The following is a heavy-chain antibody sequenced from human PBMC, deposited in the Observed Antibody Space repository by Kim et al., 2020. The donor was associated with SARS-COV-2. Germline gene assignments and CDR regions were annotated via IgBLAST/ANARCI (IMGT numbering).Heavy chain of an antibody. CDR2: ISYDGSNK. CDR3: AKDPAGSSWYTGYYGMDV. V-gene: IGHV3-30*18. D-gene: IGHD6-13*01. CDR1: GFTFSSYG. Sequence: GGSLRLSCAASGFTFSSYGMHWVRQAPGKGLEWVAVISYDGSNKYYADSVKGRFTISRDNSKNTLYLQMNSLRAEDTAVYYCAKDPAGSSWYTGYYGMDVWGQGTTVTVSS. J-gene: IGHJ6*02.